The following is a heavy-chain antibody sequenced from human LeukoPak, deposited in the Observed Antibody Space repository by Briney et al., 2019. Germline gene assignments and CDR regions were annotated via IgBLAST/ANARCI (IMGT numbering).Heavy chain of an antibody. D-gene: IGHD2-15*01. CDR1: GFTFSSYG. J-gene: IGHJ4*02. CDR3: AKDPGVGRLSIDY. V-gene: IGHV3-30*18. CDR2: ISYDGSNK. Sequence: GRSLRLSCAASGFTFSSYGMHWGRQAPGEGLEWVAVISYDGSNKYYADSVKGRFTISRDNSKNTLYLQMNSLRAEDTAVYYCAKDPGVGRLSIDYWGQGTLVTVSS.